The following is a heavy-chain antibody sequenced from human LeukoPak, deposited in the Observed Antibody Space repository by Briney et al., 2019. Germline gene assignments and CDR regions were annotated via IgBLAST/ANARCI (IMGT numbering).Heavy chain of an antibody. CDR3: ARASSLDSSGYWDY. CDR1: GGSISSSSYY. Sequence: PSETLSLTCTVSGGSISSSSYYWGWIRQPPGKGLEWIGSIYYSGSTYYNPSLKSRVTISVDTSKNQFSLKLSSVTAADTAVYYCARASSLDSSGYWDYWGQGTLVTVSS. D-gene: IGHD3-22*01. J-gene: IGHJ4*02. V-gene: IGHV4-39*01. CDR2: IYYSGST.